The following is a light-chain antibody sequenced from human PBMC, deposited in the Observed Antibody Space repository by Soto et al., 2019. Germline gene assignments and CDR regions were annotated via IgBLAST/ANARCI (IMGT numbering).Light chain of an antibody. J-gene: IGKJ5*01. CDR2: DAS. V-gene: IGKV3-11*01. CDR3: QQRSNWPIT. CDR1: HRVSSH. Sequence: EKVITQSPSTLAVSPGERATLSCSARHRVSSHLAWYQQKPGQAPRLLIYDASNRATGIPARFSGSGSGTDFTLTVSRLEPEDFAVYYCQQRSNWPITFGQGTRLEIK.